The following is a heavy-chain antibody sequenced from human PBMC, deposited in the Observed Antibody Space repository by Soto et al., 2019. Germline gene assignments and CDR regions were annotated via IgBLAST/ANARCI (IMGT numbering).Heavy chain of an antibody. V-gene: IGHV3-74*01. CDR1: GFTFGDYW. CDR2: VNSDGDTT. CDR3: ASNYAYAEGYYFYGIDV. J-gene: IGHJ6*02. D-gene: IGHD3-16*01. Sequence: PGGSLRLSCAASGFTFGDYWVHWVRQAPGKGLVWVSRVNSDGDTTYYADSVKGRFTISRDNAKNTLHLQMNSLGAEDTAVYYCASNYAYAEGYYFYGIDVWGQGTTVTVSS.